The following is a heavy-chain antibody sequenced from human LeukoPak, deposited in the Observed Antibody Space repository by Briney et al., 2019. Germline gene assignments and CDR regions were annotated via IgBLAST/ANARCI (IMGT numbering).Heavy chain of an antibody. Sequence: ASVKVSCKAFGGSFSSEAISWVRQAPGQGLEWMGGIIPIFGTANYAQKFQGRVTITTDESTSTAYMGVSSLRSEDTAVYYCGRKAGDCGGGSCYSIDYWGQGTLVTVSS. D-gene: IGHD2-15*01. CDR1: GGSFSSEA. J-gene: IGHJ4*02. CDR3: GRKAGDCGGGSCYSIDY. CDR2: IIPIFGTA. V-gene: IGHV1-69*05.